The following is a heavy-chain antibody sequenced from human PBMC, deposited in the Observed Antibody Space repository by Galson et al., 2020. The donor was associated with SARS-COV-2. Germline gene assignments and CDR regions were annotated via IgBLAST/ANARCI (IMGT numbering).Heavy chain of an antibody. CDR2: IYYSGST. Sequence: ASETLSLTCTVSGGSISSSSYYWGWIRQPPGKGLEWIGSIYYSGSTYYNPSLKSRVTISVDTSKNQFSLKLSSVTAADTAVYYCARDHVLRYFDWRGADFDIWGQGTMVTVSS. CDR3: ARDHVLRYFDWRGADFDI. J-gene: IGHJ3*02. D-gene: IGHD3-9*01. V-gene: IGHV4-39*07. CDR1: GGSISSSSYY.